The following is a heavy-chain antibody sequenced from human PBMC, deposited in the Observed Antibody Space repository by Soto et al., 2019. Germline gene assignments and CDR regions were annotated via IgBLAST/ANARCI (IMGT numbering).Heavy chain of an antibody. V-gene: IGHV3-33*08. Sequence: RRLSFAASGFSFRSYAMHWVRQAAGKGLEWGAVIWYDGVNKYYADSVKGRFTISRDNSNNTLYVQMNSLKAEDTAVYYCVRDPYLPTAGRLASLNYWGPGTLVTVSS. CDR1: GFSFRSYA. J-gene: IGHJ4*02. D-gene: IGHD1-1*01. CDR3: VRDPYLPTAGRLASLNY. CDR2: IWYDGVNK.